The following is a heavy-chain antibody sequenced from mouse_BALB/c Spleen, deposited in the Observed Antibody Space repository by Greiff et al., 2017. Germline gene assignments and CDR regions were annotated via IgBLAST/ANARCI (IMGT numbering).Heavy chain of an antibody. CDR2: IRNKANGYTT. Sequence: EVKLMESGGGLVQPGGSLRLSCATSGFTFTDYYMSWVRQPPGKALEWLGFIRNKANGYTTEYSASVKGRFTISRDNSQSILYLQMNTLRAEDSATYYCARRDITTAAHWYFDVWGAGTTVTVSS. D-gene: IGHD1-2*01. CDR3: ARRDITTAAHWYFDV. CDR1: GFTFTDYY. J-gene: IGHJ1*01. V-gene: IGHV7-3*02.